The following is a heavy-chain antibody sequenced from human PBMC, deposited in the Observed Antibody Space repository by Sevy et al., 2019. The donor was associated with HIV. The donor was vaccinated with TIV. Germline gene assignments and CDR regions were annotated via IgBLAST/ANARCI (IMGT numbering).Heavy chain of an antibody. Sequence: GGSLRLSCAASGFSFSNYGMHWVRQAPGKGLEWVALIWYDGSSKYYADSVKGRLTISRDNSKNTLSLQMNSLRAEDTAVYYCARGADYFDSSGANFEYWGQGTLVTASS. D-gene: IGHD3-22*01. CDR1: GFSFSNYG. CDR2: IWYDGSSK. J-gene: IGHJ4*02. CDR3: ARGADYFDSSGANFEY. V-gene: IGHV3-33*01.